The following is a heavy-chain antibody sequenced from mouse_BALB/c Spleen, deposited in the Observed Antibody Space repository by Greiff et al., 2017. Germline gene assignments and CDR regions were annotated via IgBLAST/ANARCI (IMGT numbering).Heavy chain of an antibody. Sequence: VQLKQSGAELVKPGASVKLSCTASGFNIKDTYMHWVKQRPEQGLEWIGRIDPANGNTKYDPKFQGKATITADTSSNTAYLQLSSLTSEDTAVYYCARNYGHYYAMDYWGQGTSVTVSS. J-gene: IGHJ4*01. CDR2: IDPANGNT. D-gene: IGHD1-2*01. V-gene: IGHV14-3*02. CDR1: GFNIKDTY. CDR3: ARNYGHYYAMDY.